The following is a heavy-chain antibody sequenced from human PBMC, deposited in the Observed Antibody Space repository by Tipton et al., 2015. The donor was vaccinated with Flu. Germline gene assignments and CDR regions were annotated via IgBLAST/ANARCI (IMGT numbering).Heavy chain of an antibody. CDR2: IYPGDSDT. CDR3: VRLCRYIESYCDS. D-gene: IGHD2-2*01. J-gene: IGHJ5*01. Sequence: QLVQSGAEMKEPGESLKISCKGSGYRFSTYWIGWVRQMPGRGLEWMGVIYPGDSDTRYSPSFRGQVTISADKSISTAYLQWSSLEATDTGMYYCVRLCRYIESYCDSWGQRTLITVSS. CDR1: GYRFSTYW. V-gene: IGHV5-51*01.